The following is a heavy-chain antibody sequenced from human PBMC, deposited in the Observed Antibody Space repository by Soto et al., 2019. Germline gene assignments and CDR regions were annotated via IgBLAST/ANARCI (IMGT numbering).Heavy chain of an antibody. Sequence: PGGSLRLSCAASGFTFSSYSMNWVRQAPGKGLEWVSYISSSSSTIYYAGSVKGRFTISRDNAKNSLYLQMNSLRDEDTAVYYCARVPANSPRNWFDPWGQGTLVTVSS. CDR1: GFTFSSYS. CDR2: ISSSSSTI. J-gene: IGHJ5*02. CDR3: ARVPANSPRNWFDP. V-gene: IGHV3-48*02. D-gene: IGHD1-1*01.